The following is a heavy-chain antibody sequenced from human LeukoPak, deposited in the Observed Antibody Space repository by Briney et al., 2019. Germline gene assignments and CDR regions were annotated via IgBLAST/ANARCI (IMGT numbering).Heavy chain of an antibody. CDR3: AKGMYYYDSSGYPNDY. J-gene: IGHJ4*02. CDR2: ISGSGGST. V-gene: IGHV3-23*01. D-gene: IGHD3-22*01. Sequence: GGSLRLSCAASGFIFSSYAMSRVRQAPGKGLEWVSAISGSGGSTYYADSVKGRFTISRDNSKNTLYLQMNSLRAEDTAVYYCAKGMYYYDSSGYPNDYWGQGTLVTVSS. CDR1: GFIFSSYA.